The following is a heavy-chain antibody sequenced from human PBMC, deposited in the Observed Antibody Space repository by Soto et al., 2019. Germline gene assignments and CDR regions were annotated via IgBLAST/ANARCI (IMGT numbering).Heavy chain of an antibody. Sequence: QVQLVESGGGVVQPGRSLRLSCAASGFTFSSYGMHWVRQAPGKGLEWVAVIWYDGSNKYYADSVKGRFTISRDNSKNTLDLQMNSLRAEATAVYYCARKGHCSGGSCYPYYYYGMDVWGQGTTVTVSS. J-gene: IGHJ6*02. D-gene: IGHD2-15*01. V-gene: IGHV3-33*01. CDR1: GFTFSSYG. CDR3: ARKGHCSGGSCYPYYYYGMDV. CDR2: IWYDGSNK.